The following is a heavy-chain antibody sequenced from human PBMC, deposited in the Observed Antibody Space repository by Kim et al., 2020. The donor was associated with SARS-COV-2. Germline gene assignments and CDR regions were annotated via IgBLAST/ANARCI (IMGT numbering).Heavy chain of an antibody. CDR2: MNPNSGNT. CDR1: GYTFTSYD. CDR3: ASYYYDSSGYEFYYYGMDV. D-gene: IGHD3-22*01. V-gene: IGHV1-8*01. J-gene: IGHJ6*02. Sequence: ASVKVSCKASGYTFTSYDINWVRQATGQGLEWMGWMNPNSGNTGYAQKFQGRVTMTRNTSISTAYMELSSLRSEDTAVYYCASYYYDSSGYEFYYYGMDVWGQGTTVTVSS.